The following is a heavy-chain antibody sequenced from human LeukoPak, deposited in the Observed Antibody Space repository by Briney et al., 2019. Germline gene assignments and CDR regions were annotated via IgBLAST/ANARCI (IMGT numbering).Heavy chain of an antibody. V-gene: IGHV3-23*01. CDR3: AKDYSGSYYVGDVVDY. CDR2: IHNSGDKT. Sequence: PGGSLRLSCAASGITFGTYAMTWVRQAPGKGLEWVSSIHNSGDKTFYSDSVRGRFTISRDNSKNTLYLQMNSLRAEDTAVYYCAKDYSGSYYVGDVVDYWGQGTLVTVSS. D-gene: IGHD1-26*01. J-gene: IGHJ4*02. CDR1: GITFGTYA.